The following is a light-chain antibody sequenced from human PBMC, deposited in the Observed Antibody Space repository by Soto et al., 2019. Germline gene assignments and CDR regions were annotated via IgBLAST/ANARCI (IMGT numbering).Light chain of an antibody. Sequence: VMTQSPATLSLSPGDSATLSCRDSQSVSSKLAWYQQKPGQAPRLLIYGAYTRATGIPARFSGSGSGTEFTLTISSLQSEDFAVYYCQQYNNWPPITCGQGARLEIK. CDR3: QQYNNWPPIT. J-gene: IGKJ5*01. CDR1: QSVSSK. CDR2: GAY. V-gene: IGKV3-15*01.